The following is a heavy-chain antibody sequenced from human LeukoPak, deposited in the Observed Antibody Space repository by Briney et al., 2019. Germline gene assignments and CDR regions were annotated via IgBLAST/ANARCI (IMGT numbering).Heavy chain of an antibody. J-gene: IGHJ4*02. Sequence: ASVKVSCKASGYTFTGYYMHWVRQAPGQGLEWMGWINPNSGGTNYAQKFQGRVTKTRDTSIIVYMDLSRLRSDDTAVYYCARGAHYHDSSDGYDYWGQGTLVTVSS. CDR1: GYTFTGYY. V-gene: IGHV1-2*02. D-gene: IGHD3-22*01. CDR2: INPNSGGT. CDR3: ARGAHYHDSSDGYDY.